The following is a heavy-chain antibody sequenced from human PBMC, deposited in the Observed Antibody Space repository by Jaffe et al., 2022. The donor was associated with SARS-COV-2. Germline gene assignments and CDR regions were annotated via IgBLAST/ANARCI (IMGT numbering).Heavy chain of an antibody. V-gene: IGHV3-21*01. CDR1: GFTFSSYS. J-gene: IGHJ6*02. CDR2: ISSSSSYI. Sequence: EVQLVESGGGLVKPGGSLRLSCAASGFTFSSYSMNWVRQAPGKGLEWVSSISSSSSYIYYADSVKGRFTISRDNAKNSLYLQMNSLRAEDTAVYYCARDGYAGTIYYYYYGMDVWGQGTTVTVSS. CDR3: ARDGYAGTIYYYYYGMDV. D-gene: IGHD5-12*01.